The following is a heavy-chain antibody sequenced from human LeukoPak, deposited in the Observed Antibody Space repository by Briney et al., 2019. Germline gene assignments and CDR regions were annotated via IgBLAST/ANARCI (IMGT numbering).Heavy chain of an antibody. D-gene: IGHD1-1*01. CDR3: ARESTREPSA. J-gene: IGHJ4*02. V-gene: IGHV4-34*01. Sequence: NTSETLSLTCAVYGGSFSGYYWSWIRQPPGKGLEWIGEINHSGSTNYNPSLKSRVTISVDTSKNQFSLKLSSVTAADTAVYYCARESTREPSAWGQGTLVTVSS. CDR1: GGSFSGYY. CDR2: INHSGST.